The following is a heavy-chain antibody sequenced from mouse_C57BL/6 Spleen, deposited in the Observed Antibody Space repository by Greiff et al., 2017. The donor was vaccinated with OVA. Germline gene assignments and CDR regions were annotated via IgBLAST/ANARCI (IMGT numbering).Heavy chain of an antibody. D-gene: IGHD2-5*01. CDR1: GYAFSSSW. V-gene: IGHV1-82*01. CDR2: IYPGDGDT. J-gene: IGHJ2*01. Sequence: LVKPGASVKISCKASGYAFSSSWMNWVKQRPGKGLEWIGRIYPGDGDTNYNGKFKGKATLTADKSSSTAYMQLSSLASEDSAVYFCARLDYYSNTYWGQGTTLTVSS. CDR3: ARLDYYSNTY.